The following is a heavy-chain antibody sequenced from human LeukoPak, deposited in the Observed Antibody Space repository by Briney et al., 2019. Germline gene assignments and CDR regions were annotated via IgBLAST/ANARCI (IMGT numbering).Heavy chain of an antibody. CDR2: INHSGST. CDR1: GGSFSGYY. CDR3: AIHIVVVPAAKKKNWFDP. J-gene: IGHJ5*02. V-gene: IGHV4-34*01. Sequence: PSETLSLTCAVYGGSFSGYYWSWIRQPPGKGLEWSAEINHSGSTNYNPSLKSRVTISVDTSKNQFSLKLSSVTAADTAVYYCAIHIVVVPAAKKKNWFDPWGQGTLVTVSS. D-gene: IGHD2-2*01.